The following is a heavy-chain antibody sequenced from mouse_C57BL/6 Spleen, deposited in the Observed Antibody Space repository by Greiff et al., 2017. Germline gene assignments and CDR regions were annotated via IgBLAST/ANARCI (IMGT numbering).Heavy chain of an antibody. V-gene: IGHV1-4*01. Sequence: QVQLQQSGAELARPGASVKLSCKASGYTFTSYTMHWVKQRPGQGLEWIGYINPSSGYTNYNGKFKGKATLTADKSSSTAYMQLSSLTSEDSAVYFCARSPYYGSSPYFDYWGQGTTLTVSS. CDR3: ARSPYYGSSPYFDY. CDR2: INPSSGYT. D-gene: IGHD1-1*01. J-gene: IGHJ2*01. CDR1: GYTFTSYT.